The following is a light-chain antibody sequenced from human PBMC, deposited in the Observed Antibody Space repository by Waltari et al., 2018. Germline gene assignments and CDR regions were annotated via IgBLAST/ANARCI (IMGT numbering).Light chain of an antibody. CDR1: ADNVDILYL. V-gene: IGLV2-23*02. Sequence: QSALTQPASVSGSLGQSLTIPCSETADNVDILYLFSWYQRHPGRAPRLLIYDITQRPSGISDRFSGSKSGKTASLTISGLQAEDEADYYCCSFAGYGIYVFGSGTHVTVL. CDR2: DIT. J-gene: IGLJ1*01. CDR3: CSFAGYGIYV.